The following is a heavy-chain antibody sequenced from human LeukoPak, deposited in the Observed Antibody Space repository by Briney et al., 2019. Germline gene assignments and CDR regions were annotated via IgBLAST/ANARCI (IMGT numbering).Heavy chain of an antibody. CDR2: ISGSGGST. D-gene: IGHD6-25*01. CDR1: GFTFSSYA. V-gene: IGHV3-23*01. Sequence: GGSLRLSCAASGFTFSSYAMSWVRQAPGKGLEWVSGISGSGGSTYYADSVKGRFTISRDNSRNTLYLQMNSPRAEETAVYYCAILPGYSSGSYEVNYWGQGTLVTVSS. J-gene: IGHJ4*02. CDR3: AILPGYSSGSYEVNY.